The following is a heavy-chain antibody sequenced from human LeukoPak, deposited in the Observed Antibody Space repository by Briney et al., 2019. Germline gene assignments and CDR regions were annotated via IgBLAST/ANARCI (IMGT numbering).Heavy chain of an antibody. Sequence: GGSLRLSCAASGFTFDDYGMSWVRQAPGKGLEWVSGINWNGGSTGYADSVKGRFTISRDNAKNSLYLQMNSLRAEDTALYYCARAPHIYDFWSGYYYDYFDYWGQGTLVTVSS. D-gene: IGHD3-3*01. CDR2: INWNGGST. CDR1: GFTFDDYG. V-gene: IGHV3-20*04. J-gene: IGHJ4*02. CDR3: ARAPHIYDFWSGYYYDYFDY.